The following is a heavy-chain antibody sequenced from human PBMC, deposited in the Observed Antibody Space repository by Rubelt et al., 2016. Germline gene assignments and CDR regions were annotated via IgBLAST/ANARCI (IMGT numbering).Heavy chain of an antibody. CDR3: AKGNIPHTTTFEYNYSLDV. Sequence: GLAWMGWISTYTGNTNYARKFQGRVTLTRDTSTSTAYMELRGLTSDDTAMYYCAKGNIPHTTTFEYNYSLDVWGQGTAVTVSS. V-gene: IGHV1-18*01. D-gene: IGHD1-1*01. CDR2: ISTYTGNT. J-gene: IGHJ6*02.